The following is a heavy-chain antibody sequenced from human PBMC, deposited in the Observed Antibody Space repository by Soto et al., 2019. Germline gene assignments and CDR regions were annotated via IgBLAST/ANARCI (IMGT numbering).Heavy chain of an antibody. D-gene: IGHD2-2*01. CDR3: ARERYQVISDGMDV. CDR1: GYTFTGYY. CDR2: INPETGGT. Sequence: ASVKVSCKASGYTFTGYYVHWVREAPGQGLEWMGWINPETGGTSYAQKFQGRVTLSRDTSINTAYLELSRLRFDDAAVYFCARERYQVISDGMDVWHQPTTVTVSS. J-gene: IGHJ6*02. V-gene: IGHV1-2*02.